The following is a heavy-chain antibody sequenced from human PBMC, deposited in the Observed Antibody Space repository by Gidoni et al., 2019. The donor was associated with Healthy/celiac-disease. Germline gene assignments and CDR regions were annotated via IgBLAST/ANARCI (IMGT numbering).Heavy chain of an antibody. J-gene: IGHJ6*02. CDR1: GFTFSSYG. CDR3: AKILVAHAPAYYYYGMDV. V-gene: IGHV3-30*18. CDR2: ISYDGSNK. Sequence: QVQLVESGGGVVQPGRSLRLSCAASGFTFSSYGMHWVRQAPGKGLEWVAVISYDGSNKYYADSVKGRFTISRDNSKNTLYLQMNSLRAEDTAVYYCAKILVAHAPAYYYYGMDVWGQGTTVTVSS. D-gene: IGHD3-22*01.